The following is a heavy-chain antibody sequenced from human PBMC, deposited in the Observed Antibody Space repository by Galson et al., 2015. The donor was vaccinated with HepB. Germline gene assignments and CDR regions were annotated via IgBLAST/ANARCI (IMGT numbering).Heavy chain of an antibody. Sequence: TLSLTCTVSGYSISSGYYWGWIRQPPGKGLEWIGSIYHSGSTYYNPSLKSRVTISVDTSKNQFSLKLSSVTAADTAVYYCARDDMTTDYYYGMDVWGQGTTVTVSS. D-gene: IGHD4-17*01. CDR2: IYHSGST. V-gene: IGHV4-38-2*02. J-gene: IGHJ6*02. CDR3: ARDDMTTDYYYGMDV. CDR1: GYSISSGYY.